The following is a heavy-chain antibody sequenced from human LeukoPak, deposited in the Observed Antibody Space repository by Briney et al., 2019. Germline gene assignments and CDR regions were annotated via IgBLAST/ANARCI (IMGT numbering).Heavy chain of an antibody. J-gene: IGHJ3*02. CDR3: AMGFVYDAFDI. D-gene: IGHD2-8*01. V-gene: IGHV3-30*03. Sequence: PGGSLRLSCAASGFTFSSYGMHWVRQAPGKGLEWVAVISYDGSNKYCADSVKGRFTISRDNSKNTLYLQMNSLRAEDTAVYYCAMGFVYDAFDIWGQGTMVTVSS. CDR2: ISYDGSNK. CDR1: GFTFSSYG.